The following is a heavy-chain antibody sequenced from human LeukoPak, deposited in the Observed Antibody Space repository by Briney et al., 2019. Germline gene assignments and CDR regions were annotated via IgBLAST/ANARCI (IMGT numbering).Heavy chain of an antibody. V-gene: IGHV4-59*08. CDR2: IYYSGST. D-gene: IGHD5-18*01. CDR3: ARALYSYDIGDYYYYYMDV. J-gene: IGHJ6*03. CDR1: GGSISSHY. Sequence: SETLSLTCTVSGGSISSHYWSWIRQPPGKGLEWIGYIYYSGSTNYNPSLKSRVTISVDTSKNQFSLKLSSVTAADTAVYYCARALYSYDIGDYYYYYMDVWGKGTTVTVSS.